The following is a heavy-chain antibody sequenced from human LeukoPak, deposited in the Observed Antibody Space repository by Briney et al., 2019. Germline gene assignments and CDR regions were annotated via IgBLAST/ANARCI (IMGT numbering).Heavy chain of an antibody. V-gene: IGHV4-4*02. CDR3: ARDPRWLTRDCTSTRCYEHYFAP. Sequence: SYTLSLTCAVSGGWISSSNWLSLVRQPPGKGLEWIGESYHSWSTNHHPSPKSRVTISVNNSQNQFSLNIYSVTAADTALYYCARDPRWLTRDCTSTRCYEHYFAPWGQGTLVTVSS. J-gene: IGHJ5*02. D-gene: IGHD2-2*01. CDR2: SYHSWST. CDR1: GGWISSSNW.